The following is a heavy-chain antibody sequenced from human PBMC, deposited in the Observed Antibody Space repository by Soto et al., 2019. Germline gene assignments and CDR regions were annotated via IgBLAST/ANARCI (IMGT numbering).Heavy chain of an antibody. CDR3: ARQFCTGTSCYPYFDY. CDR1: GYTFTSNY. D-gene: IGHD2-2*01. CDR2: INPGIGST. J-gene: IGHJ4*02. Sequence: QVQLVQSGAEVKHSGASMKVSCKASGYTFTSNYLHWIRQAPGQGREWMGTINPGIGSTTYAENFQGRVAMTTDTSTTTVHLELSSLRFEDTAVYYCARQFCTGTSCYPYFDYWGQGTLITVSS. V-gene: IGHV1-46*01.